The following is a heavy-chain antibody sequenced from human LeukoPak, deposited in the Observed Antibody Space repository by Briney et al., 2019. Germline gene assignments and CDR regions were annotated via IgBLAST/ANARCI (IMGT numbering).Heavy chain of an antibody. CDR3: ARAGDLWFGELLPAGIYDY. D-gene: IGHD3-10*01. Sequence: PSETLSLTCTVSGGSISRSGYHWGWIRQPPGKGLEWIGEINHSGSTNYNPSLKSRVTISVDTSKNQFSLKLSSVTAADTAVYYCARAGDLWFGELLPAGIYDYWGQGTLVTVSS. CDR2: INHSGST. CDR1: GGSISRSGYH. V-gene: IGHV4-39*07. J-gene: IGHJ4*02.